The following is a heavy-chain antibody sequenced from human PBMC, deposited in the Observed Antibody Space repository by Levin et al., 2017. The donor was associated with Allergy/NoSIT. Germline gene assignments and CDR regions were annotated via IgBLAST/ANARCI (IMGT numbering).Heavy chain of an antibody. CDR2: IYTSGST. CDR3: AREAPYYYDSSGYHGSFDY. J-gene: IGHJ4*02. D-gene: IGHD3-22*01. Sequence: KSSETLSLTCTVSGGSISSYYWSWIRQPAGKGLEWIGRIYTSGSTNYNPSLKSRVTMSVDTSKNQFSLKLSSVTAADTAVYYCAREAPYYYDSSGYHGSFDYWGQGTLVTVSS. CDR1: GGSISSYY. V-gene: IGHV4-4*07.